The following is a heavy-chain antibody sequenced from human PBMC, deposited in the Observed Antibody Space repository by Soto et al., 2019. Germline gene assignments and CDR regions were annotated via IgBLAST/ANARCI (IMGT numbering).Heavy chain of an antibody. V-gene: IGHV5-51*01. D-gene: IGHD4-17*01. Sequence: PGESLKISCKGSGYSFTSYWIGWVRQMPGKGLEWMGIIYPGDSDTRYSPSFQGQVTISADKSISTAYLQWSSLKASDTAMYYCARPPSDYGDYFFYERSDWGQGTLVTVSS. CDR3: ARPPSDYGDYFFYERSD. CDR2: IYPGDSDT. J-gene: IGHJ4*02. CDR1: GYSFTSYW.